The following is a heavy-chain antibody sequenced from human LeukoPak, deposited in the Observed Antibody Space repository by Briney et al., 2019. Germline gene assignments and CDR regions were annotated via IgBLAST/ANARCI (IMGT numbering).Heavy chain of an antibody. CDR3: ARDAYPGIDLAFDY. V-gene: IGHV3-7*01. D-gene: IGHD6-13*01. CDR1: GFTFSSYW. CDR2: IKQDGSEK. J-gene: IGHJ4*02. Sequence: GGSLRLPCAASGFTFSSYWMSWVRQAPGKGLEWVANIKQDGSEKYYVDSVKGRFTISRDNAKNSLYLQMNSLRAEDTAVYYCARDAYPGIDLAFDYWGQGTLVTVSS.